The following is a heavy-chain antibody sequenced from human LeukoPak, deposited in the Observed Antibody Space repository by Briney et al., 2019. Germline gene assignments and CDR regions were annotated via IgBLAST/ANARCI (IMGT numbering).Heavy chain of an antibody. CDR2: IGSSGSTI. Sequence: GGSLRLSCAASGFTFSDYYMSWIRQAPGKGLEWVAHIGSSGSTIYYADSVKGRFTISRDNAKNSMYLQMNSLRAEDTAVYYCASSEVWWLNFDSWDQGTLVTVSS. J-gene: IGHJ4*02. V-gene: IGHV3-11*01. D-gene: IGHD5-12*01. CDR1: GFTFSDYY. CDR3: ASSEVWWLNFDS.